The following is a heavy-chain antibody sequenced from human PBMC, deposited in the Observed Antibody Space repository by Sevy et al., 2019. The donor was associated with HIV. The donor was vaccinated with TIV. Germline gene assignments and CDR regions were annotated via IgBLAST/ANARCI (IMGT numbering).Heavy chain of an antibody. CDR1: GYTFTSYG. J-gene: IGHJ4*02. D-gene: IGHD3-16*01. V-gene: IGHV1-46*01. CDR2: ITPSGDTT. Sequence: ASVKVSCKASGYTFTSYGITWERQAPGQGLEWMGIITPSGDTTTYSQKFQGRVTMTSDTSTSTVYMELSSLRYDDTAVYYCTRVRSFGFEYWGQGTLVTVSS. CDR3: TRVRSFGFEY.